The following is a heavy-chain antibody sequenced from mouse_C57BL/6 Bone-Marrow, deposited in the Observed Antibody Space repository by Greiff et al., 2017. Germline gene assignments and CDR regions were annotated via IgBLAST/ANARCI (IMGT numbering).Heavy chain of an antibody. D-gene: IGHD3-2*02. V-gene: IGHV1-15*01. J-gene: IGHJ2*01. CDR3: ATDSSGYRVYFDY. CDR1: GYTFTDYE. Sequence: VQLQQSGAELVRPGASVTLSCKASGYTFTDYEMHWVKQTPVHGLEWIGAIDPETGGTAYNQKFKGKAILTADKSSSTAYMELRSLTSEDSAVYYCATDSSGYRVYFDYWGQGTTLTVSS. CDR2: IDPETGGT.